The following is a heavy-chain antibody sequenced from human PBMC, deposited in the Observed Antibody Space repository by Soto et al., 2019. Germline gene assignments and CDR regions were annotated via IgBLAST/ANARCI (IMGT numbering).Heavy chain of an antibody. CDR2: IKYSGTT. D-gene: IGHD4-17*01. Sequence: PSETLSLTCTVSGGSISSSLCHWGWIRQPPGKGLEWIASIKYSGTTFYNPSLKSRVTISVDTSKNQFSLKLSSVTAADTAVYYCARDYGDNLSYYFDYWGQGTLVTVSS. CDR1: GGSISSSLCH. CDR3: ARDYGDNLSYYFDY. J-gene: IGHJ4*02. V-gene: IGHV4-39*02.